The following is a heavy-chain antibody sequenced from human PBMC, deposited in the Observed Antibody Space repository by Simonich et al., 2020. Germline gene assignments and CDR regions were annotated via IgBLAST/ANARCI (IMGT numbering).Heavy chain of an antibody. CDR1: VGSISSYY. CDR2: IYYSGST. J-gene: IGHJ4*02. V-gene: IGHV4-59*13. CDR3: ARAFRDRTGYFDY. D-gene: IGHD1-1*01. Sequence: QVQLQESGPGLVKPSETLSLTCTVSVGSISSYYWSWSRQPPGKGLEWIGYIYYSGSTNYNPSLKGRVTISVDTSKNQFSLKLSSVTAADTAVYYCARAFRDRTGYFDYWGQGTLVTVSS.